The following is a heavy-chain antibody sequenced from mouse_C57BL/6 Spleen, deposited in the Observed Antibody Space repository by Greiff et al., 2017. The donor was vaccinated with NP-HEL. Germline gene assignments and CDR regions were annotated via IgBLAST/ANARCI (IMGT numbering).Heavy chain of an antibody. CDR3: ARSHYYGSSFHFDY. D-gene: IGHD1-1*01. CDR2: IYPGDGDT. Sequence: VQLQESGAELVKPGASVKISCKASGYAFSSYWMNWVKQRPGKGLEWIGQIYPGDGDTNYNGKFKGKATLTADKSSSTAYMQLSSLTSEDSAVYVCARSHYYGSSFHFDYWGQGTTLTVSS. CDR1: GYAFSSYW. V-gene: IGHV1-80*01. J-gene: IGHJ2*01.